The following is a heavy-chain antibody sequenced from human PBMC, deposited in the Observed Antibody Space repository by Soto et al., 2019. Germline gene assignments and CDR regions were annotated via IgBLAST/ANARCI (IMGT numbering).Heavy chain of an antibody. CDR1: GGSISSYY. CDR3: AGGVVIYYYYGMDV. J-gene: IGHJ6*02. Sequence: PWETLSLTCTVSGGSISSYYWSWIRQPAGKGLEWIGRIYTSGSTNYNPSLKSRVTMSVDTSKNQFSLKLSSVTAADTAVYYCAGGVVIYYYYGMDVWGQGTTVTVSS. CDR2: IYTSGST. D-gene: IGHD3-3*01. V-gene: IGHV4-4*07.